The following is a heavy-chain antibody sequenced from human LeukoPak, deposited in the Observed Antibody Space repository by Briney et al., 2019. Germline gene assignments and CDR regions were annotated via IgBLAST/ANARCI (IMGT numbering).Heavy chain of an antibody. D-gene: IGHD3-22*01. CDR3: ATYYYDSSGYLTPYY. CDR1: GYTLTELS. V-gene: IGHV1-24*01. CDR2: FDPEDGET. J-gene: IGHJ4*02. Sequence: ASVKVSCKVSGYTLTELSMHWVRQAPGKGREWMGGFDPEDGETIYAQKFQGRVTMTEDTSTDPAYMELSSLRSEDTAVYYCATYYYDSSGYLTPYYWGQGTLVTVSS.